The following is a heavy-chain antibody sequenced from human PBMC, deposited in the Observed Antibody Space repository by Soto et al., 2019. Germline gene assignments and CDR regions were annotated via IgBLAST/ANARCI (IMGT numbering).Heavy chain of an antibody. Sequence: SETLSLTCTVSGGSISSGSYYWGWIRQPPGKGLEWIASIYYSGSTYYNPSLKSRVTISVDTSKNQFSLKLSSVTAADTAVYYCARHKDIVVVPAARAEYYFDYWGQGTLVTVSS. D-gene: IGHD2-2*01. CDR2: IYYSGST. CDR3: ARHKDIVVVPAARAEYYFDY. CDR1: GGSISSGSYY. J-gene: IGHJ4*02. V-gene: IGHV4-39*01.